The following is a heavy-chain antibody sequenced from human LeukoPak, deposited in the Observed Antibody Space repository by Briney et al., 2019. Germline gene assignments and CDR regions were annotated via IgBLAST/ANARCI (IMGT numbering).Heavy chain of an antibody. CDR2: IESNGLT. D-gene: IGHD3-10*01. Sequence: GGSLRLSCAASGFTFSNYAMNWVRQAPGKGLMWVSRIESNGLTLYADSVRDRFTISRDNGKNTIYLQMNSLRVDDTAIYYCAKAATYFYGSVTYDWFESWGQGTLVTVSS. V-gene: IGHV3-74*01. J-gene: IGHJ5*01. CDR3: AKAATYFYGSVTYDWFES. CDR1: GFTFSNYA.